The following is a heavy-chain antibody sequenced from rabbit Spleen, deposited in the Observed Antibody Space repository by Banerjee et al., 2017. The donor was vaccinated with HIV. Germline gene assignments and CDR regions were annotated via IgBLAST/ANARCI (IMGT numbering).Heavy chain of an antibody. D-gene: IGHD1-1*01. CDR3: ARDTSSSFSSYGMDL. Sequence: QSLEESGGDLVKPGASLTPTCIASGVYFSGNSYMCWVRQAPGKGLEWIACIDTGSSGFTYFASWAKGRFTISKTSSTTVTLQMTSLTAADTATYFCARDTSSSFSSYGMDLWGPGTLVTVS. CDR1: GVYFSGNSY. CDR2: IDTGSSGFT. V-gene: IGHV1S40*01. J-gene: IGHJ6*01.